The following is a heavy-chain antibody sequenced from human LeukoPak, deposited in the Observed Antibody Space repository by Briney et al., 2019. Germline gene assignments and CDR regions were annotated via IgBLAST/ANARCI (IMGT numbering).Heavy chain of an antibody. V-gene: IGHV3-43D*03. CDR2: ISWDGGST. CDR1: GFTFDDYA. Sequence: GGSLRLSCAASGFTFDDYAMHWVRQAPGKGLEWVSGISWDGGSTYYADSVKGRFTISRDNSKNSLYLQMSSLRAEDTALYYCAKERVDYSSGWPYFDYWGQGTLVTVSS. J-gene: IGHJ4*02. CDR3: AKERVDYSSGWPYFDY. D-gene: IGHD6-19*01.